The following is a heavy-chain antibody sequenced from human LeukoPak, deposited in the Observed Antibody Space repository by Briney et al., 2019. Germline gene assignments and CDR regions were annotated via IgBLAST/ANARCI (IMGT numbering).Heavy chain of an antibody. Sequence: GGSLRLSCAASGFTFSSYWMSWVRQAPGKGLEWVANIKQDGSEKYYVDSVKGRFTISRDNAKNSLYLQVNSLRAEDTAVYYCARDFPLFCGGDCYSGAFDIWGQGTMVTVSS. D-gene: IGHD2-21*02. V-gene: IGHV3-7*01. CDR1: GFTFSSYW. CDR3: ARDFPLFCGGDCYSGAFDI. J-gene: IGHJ3*02. CDR2: IKQDGSEK.